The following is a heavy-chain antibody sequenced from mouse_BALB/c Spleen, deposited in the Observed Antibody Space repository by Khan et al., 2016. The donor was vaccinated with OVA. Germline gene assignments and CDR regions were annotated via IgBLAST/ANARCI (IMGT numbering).Heavy chain of an antibody. CDR1: GYSFTSYY. V-gene: IGHV1S135*01. CDR2: IDPFSGGT. Sequence: VQLQQSGPELMKPGASVKLSCKASGYSFTSYYIHWVMQSHGKSLEWIGYIDPFSGGTTYNQKFKGKATLTVDNSSSTAYIHLSNLTSEDSAVYYCTRHGYFAWFTYWGQGTLVTVSA. D-gene: IGHD2-3*01. CDR3: TRHGYFAWFTY. J-gene: IGHJ3*01.